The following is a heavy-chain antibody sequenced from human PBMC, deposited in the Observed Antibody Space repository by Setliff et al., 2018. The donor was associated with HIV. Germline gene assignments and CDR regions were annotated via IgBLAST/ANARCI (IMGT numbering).Heavy chain of an antibody. CDR1: GGTFSSYA. CDR3: ARGGVYYYDSSGWSMDY. J-gene: IGHJ4*02. CDR2: IIPVFGTT. Sequence: GPSVKVSCKASGGTFSSYAISWVRQAPGQGLDWMGGIIPVFGTTNYAQKFQGRVTITADESTSTAYMELSSLRSEDTAVYYCARGGVYYYDSSGWSMDYWGQETLVTVSS. V-gene: IGHV1-69*13. D-gene: IGHD3-22*01.